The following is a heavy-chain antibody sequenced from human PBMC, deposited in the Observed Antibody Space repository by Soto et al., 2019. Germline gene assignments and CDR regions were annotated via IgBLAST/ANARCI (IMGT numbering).Heavy chain of an antibody. D-gene: IGHD3-3*01. Sequence: PSETLSLTCAVSGGSISSSNWWSWVRQPPGKGLEWIGEIYHSGSTNYNPSLKSRVTISVDKSKNQFSLKLSSVTAADTAVYYCASSWGDFWSGYYYYYGMDVWGQGTTVTVSS. CDR2: IYHSGST. J-gene: IGHJ6*02. V-gene: IGHV4-4*02. CDR1: GGSISSSNW. CDR3: ASSWGDFWSGYYYYYGMDV.